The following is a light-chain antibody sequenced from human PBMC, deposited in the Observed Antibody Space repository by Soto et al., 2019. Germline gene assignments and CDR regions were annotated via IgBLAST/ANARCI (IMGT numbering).Light chain of an antibody. J-gene: IGKJ1*01. CDR2: DAS. Sequence: ETMMTQSPDTLSVSLGERATLSCRASQSLRSSLAWYQQKPGQAPRILIYDASTRATGIPARFSGSGSGTDFTLTISGLQSEDFAVYYCQQYNNWPQTFGQGTKV. V-gene: IGKV3-15*01. CDR3: QQYNNWPQT. CDR1: QSLRSS.